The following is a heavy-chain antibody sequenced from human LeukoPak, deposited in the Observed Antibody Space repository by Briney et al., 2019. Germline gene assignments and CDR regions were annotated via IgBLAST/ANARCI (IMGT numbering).Heavy chain of an antibody. CDR3: ARDHELIVVVTAIRYYYGMDV. Sequence: SVKVSCKASGGTFSSYAIGWVRQAPGQGLEWMGGIIPIFGTANYAQKFQGRVTITADESTSTAYMELSSLRSEDTAVYYCARDHELIVVVTAIRYYYGMDVWGQGTTVTVSS. CDR2: IIPIFGTA. J-gene: IGHJ6*02. V-gene: IGHV1-69*13. CDR1: GGTFSSYA. D-gene: IGHD2-21*02.